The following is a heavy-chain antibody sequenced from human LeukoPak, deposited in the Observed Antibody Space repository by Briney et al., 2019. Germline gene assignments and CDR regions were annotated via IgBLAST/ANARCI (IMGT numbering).Heavy chain of an antibody. J-gene: IGHJ5*02. CDR1: GGSISSYY. D-gene: IGHD3-22*01. V-gene: IGHV4-59*01. CDR2: IYYSGST. CDR3: ARGGYDSSGYYSRWNWFDP. Sequence: SETLPLTCTVSGGSISSYYWSWIRQPPGKGLEWIGYIYYSGSTNYNPSLKSRVTISVDTSKNQFSLKLSSVTAADTAVYYCARGGYDSSGYYSRWNWFDPWGQGTLVTVSS.